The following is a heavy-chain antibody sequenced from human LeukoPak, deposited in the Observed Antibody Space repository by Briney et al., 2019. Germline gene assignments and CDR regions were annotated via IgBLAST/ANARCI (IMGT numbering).Heavy chain of an antibody. J-gene: IGHJ5*02. CDR2: IKQDGSEK. V-gene: IGHV3-7*01. Sequence: PGESLRLSCAASGFTFTTYWMSWVRQAPGKGLEWVANIKQDGSEKYYVDSVKGRFTISRDNAKNSLYLQMNSLRAEDTAVYYCARLAAPRGRSWFDPWGQGTLVTVSS. CDR3: ARLAAPRGRSWFDP. D-gene: IGHD6-13*01. CDR1: GFTFTTYW.